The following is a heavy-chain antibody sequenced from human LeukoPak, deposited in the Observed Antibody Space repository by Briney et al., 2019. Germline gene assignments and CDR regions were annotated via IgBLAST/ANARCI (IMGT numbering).Heavy chain of an antibody. CDR3: ARGKWEQGIYFDY. V-gene: IGHV3-33*01. Sequence: PGGSLRLSCAASGFTFSSYGMHWVRQAPGKGLEWVAVIWYDGSNKYYADSVKGRFTISRDNSKNTLYLQMNSLRAEDTAVYYCARGKWEQGIYFDYWGQGTLVTVSS. CDR2: IWYDGSNK. J-gene: IGHJ4*02. D-gene: IGHD1-26*01. CDR1: GFTFSSYG.